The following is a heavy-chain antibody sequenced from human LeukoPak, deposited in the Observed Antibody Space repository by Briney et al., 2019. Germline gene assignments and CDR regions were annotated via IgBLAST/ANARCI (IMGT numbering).Heavy chain of an antibody. Sequence: SGGSLRLSCAASGFTFSSYAMSWVRQAPGKGLEWVSAISGSGGSTYYADSVKGRFTISRDNSKNTLYLQMNSLRAEDTAVYYCAKDLNIVVVPAAPSAFDIWGQGTMVTVSS. CDR2: ISGSGGST. V-gene: IGHV3-23*01. CDR1: GFTFSSYA. J-gene: IGHJ3*02. CDR3: AKDLNIVVVPAAPSAFDI. D-gene: IGHD2-2*01.